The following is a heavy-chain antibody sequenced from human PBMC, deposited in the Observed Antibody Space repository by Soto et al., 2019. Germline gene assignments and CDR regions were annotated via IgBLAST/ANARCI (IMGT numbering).Heavy chain of an antibody. CDR3: ARGRRTTVTIDY. Sequence: SETLSLTCAVYGGSFSGYYWSWIRQPPGKGLEWIGEINHSGSTNYNPSLKSRVTISVDTSKNQFSLRLSSVTAADTAVYYCARGRRTTVTIDYWGQGTLVTVSS. J-gene: IGHJ4*02. V-gene: IGHV4-34*01. CDR1: GGSFSGYY. D-gene: IGHD4-17*01. CDR2: INHSGST.